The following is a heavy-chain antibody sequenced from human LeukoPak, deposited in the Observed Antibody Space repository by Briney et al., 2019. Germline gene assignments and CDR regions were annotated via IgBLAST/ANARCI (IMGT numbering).Heavy chain of an antibody. CDR3: ARDHTTSDAFDI. CDR2: ISPSGSIL. V-gene: IGHV3-21*01. J-gene: IGHJ3*02. CDR1: GFTFPRHG. D-gene: IGHD1-1*01. Sequence: GGTLRLSCAASGFTFPRHGINWVRQAPGKGLEWVSGISPSGSILYYADSVKGRFTISRDNAKNSLYLQMNSLRAEDTAVYYCARDHTTSDAFDIWGQGTMVTVSS.